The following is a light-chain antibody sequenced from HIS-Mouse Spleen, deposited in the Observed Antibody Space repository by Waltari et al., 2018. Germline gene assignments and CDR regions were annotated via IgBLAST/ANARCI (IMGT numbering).Light chain of an antibody. CDR1: ALPKKY. J-gene: IGLJ2*01. CDR3: YSTDSSGNHRV. Sequence: SYELTQPPSVSVSPGQTARITCSGHALPKKYAYWYQQKSGQAPVLVIYEDSKRPSEIPERFSGSSSGTMATLTISGAQVEDEADYYCYSTDSSGNHRVFGGGTKLTVL. V-gene: IGLV3-10*01. CDR2: EDS.